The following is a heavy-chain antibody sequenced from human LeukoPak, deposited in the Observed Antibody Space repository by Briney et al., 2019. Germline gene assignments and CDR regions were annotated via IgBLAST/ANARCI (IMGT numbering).Heavy chain of an antibody. V-gene: IGHV3-23*01. CDR2: ISGSGGST. J-gene: IGHJ4*02. Sequence: GGSLRLSCAASGFTFSSYAMSWVRQAPGKGLGWVSAISGSGGSTYYADSVKGRFTISRDNSKNTLYLQMNSLRAEDTAVYYCAKSTSIAVAGTGDFDYWGQGTLVTVSS. CDR3: AKSTSIAVAGTGDFDY. D-gene: IGHD6-19*01. CDR1: GFTFSSYA.